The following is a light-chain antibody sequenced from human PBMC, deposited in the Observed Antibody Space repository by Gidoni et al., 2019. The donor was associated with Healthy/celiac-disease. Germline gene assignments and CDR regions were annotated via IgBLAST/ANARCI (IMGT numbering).Light chain of an antibody. V-gene: IGKV1-9*01. J-gene: IGKJ1*01. CDR1: QGISSY. CDR2: AAS. CDR3: QQLNSYPWT. Sequence: DIQFTQSPSFLSASVGDRVTITCRASQGISSYLAWYQQKPGKAPKLLIYAASTLQSGVPSRFSGSGYGTEFTLTISSLQPEDFATYYCQQLNSYPWTFGQGTKVESK.